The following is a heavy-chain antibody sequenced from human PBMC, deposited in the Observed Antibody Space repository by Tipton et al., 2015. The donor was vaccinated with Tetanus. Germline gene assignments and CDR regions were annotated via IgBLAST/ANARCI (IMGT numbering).Heavy chain of an antibody. CDR3: ARGLPREPFYFDY. D-gene: IGHD1-26*01. V-gene: IGHV4-39*07. J-gene: IGHJ4*02. CDR1: GSSITSTTHY. Sequence: TLSLTCTVSGSSITSTTHYWGWIRQAPGKGLEWIGIIYYSGSTYYNASLRSRVTISVDTSKNQFSLRLTSVTAADAAVYYCARGLPREPFYFDYWGQGKQVIVSS. CDR2: IYYSGST.